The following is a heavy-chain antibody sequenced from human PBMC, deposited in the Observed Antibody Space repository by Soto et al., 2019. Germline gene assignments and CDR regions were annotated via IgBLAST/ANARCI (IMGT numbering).Heavy chain of an antibody. J-gene: IGHJ4*02. V-gene: IGHV1-69*06. CDR1: GCTFSSYA. Sequence: QVQLVQSGAEVKKPGSSVKVSCKASGCTFSSYAISWVRQAPGQGLEWMGGIIPIFGTANYAQKFQGRVTITADKPTSTAYMELSSLRSVDTAVYYCARLAAAGRPNFDYWGQGTLVTVSS. D-gene: IGHD6-13*01. CDR2: IIPIFGTA. CDR3: ARLAAAGRPNFDY.